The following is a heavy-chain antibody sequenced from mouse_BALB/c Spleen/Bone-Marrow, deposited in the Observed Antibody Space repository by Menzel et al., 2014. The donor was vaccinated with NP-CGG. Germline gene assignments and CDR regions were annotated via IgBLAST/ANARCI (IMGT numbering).Heavy chain of an antibody. CDR1: GFTFSDYG. CDR3: ARDQVYYYGSSYGYFDV. V-gene: IGHV5-15*02. J-gene: IGHJ1*01. Sequence: EVQGVESGGGLVQPGGSRKLSCAASGFTFSDYGMAWVRQAPGKGPEGVAFISNLAYSIYYADTVTGRFTISRENAKNTLYLEMSSLRSEDTAMYYCARDQVYYYGSSYGYFDVWGAGTTVTVSS. CDR2: ISNLAYSI. D-gene: IGHD1-1*01.